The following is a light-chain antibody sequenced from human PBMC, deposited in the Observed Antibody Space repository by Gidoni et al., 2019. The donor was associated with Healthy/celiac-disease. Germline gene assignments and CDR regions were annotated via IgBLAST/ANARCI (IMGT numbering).Light chain of an antibody. CDR1: QDIRNY. CDR2: DAS. J-gene: IGKJ2*01. V-gene: IGKV1-33*01. Sequence: DTHITHSPSSLSASVGDRVTITCQASQDIRNYLNWYQQKPGKATKLLIYDASNLETGVPSRFSGSGSGTDFTFTISSLQPEDIATYYCQQYDNLPPYTFGQGTKLEIK. CDR3: QQYDNLPPYT.